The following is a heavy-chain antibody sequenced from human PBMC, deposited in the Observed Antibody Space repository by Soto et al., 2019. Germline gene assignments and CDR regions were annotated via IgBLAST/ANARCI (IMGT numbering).Heavy chain of an antibody. D-gene: IGHD3-22*01. CDR1: GLTFTSSA. CDR3: AADPYYYDSSDYYSFDY. J-gene: IGHJ4*02. V-gene: IGHV1-58*01. Sequence: SVKVSCKASGLTFTSSAVQWVRQARGQRLEWIGWIVVGSGSTNYAQRFQERVTITRDMSTSTAYLELSSLRSDDTAVYYCAADPYYYDSSDYYSFDYWGQGTLVTVSS. CDR2: IVVGSGST.